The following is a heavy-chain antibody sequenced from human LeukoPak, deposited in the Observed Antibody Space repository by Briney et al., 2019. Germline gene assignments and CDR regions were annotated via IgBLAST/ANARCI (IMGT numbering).Heavy chain of an antibody. D-gene: IGHD5-18*01. V-gene: IGHV3-30*02. Sequence: GGSLRLSCAASGFTFSSYGMHWVRQAPGKGLEWEAFIRYDGSNKYYADSVKGRFTISRDNSKNTLYLQMNSLRAEDTAVYYCAKERDTAMVTIDYWGQGTLVTVSS. CDR1: GFTFSSYG. J-gene: IGHJ4*02. CDR3: AKERDTAMVTIDY. CDR2: IRYDGSNK.